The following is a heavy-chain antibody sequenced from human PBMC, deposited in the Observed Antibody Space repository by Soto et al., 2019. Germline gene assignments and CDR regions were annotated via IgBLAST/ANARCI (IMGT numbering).Heavy chain of an antibody. D-gene: IGHD3-10*01. CDR3: ARDRTVRGDWFDP. J-gene: IGHJ5*02. Sequence: QLQLQESGPGLVKPSETLSLTCTVSGGSISSSSYYWGWIRQPPGKGLEWIGSIYYSGSTYYNPSLKSRVTMSVDTSKNQFSLKLSSVTAADTAVYYCARDRTVRGDWFDPWGQGTLVTVSS. V-gene: IGHV4-39*07. CDR1: GGSISSSSYY. CDR2: IYYSGST.